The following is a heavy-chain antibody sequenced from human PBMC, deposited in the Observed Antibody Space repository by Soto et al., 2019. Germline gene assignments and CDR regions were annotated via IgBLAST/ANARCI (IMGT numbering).Heavy chain of an antibody. D-gene: IGHD3-3*01. J-gene: IGHJ6*03. CDR1: GGSISSYY. CDR3: ARGSGYYDFWSGYRRSYYMDV. CDR2: IYYSGST. V-gene: IGHV4-59*12. Sequence: SETLSLTCTVSGGSISSYYWSWIRQPPGKGLEWIGYIYYSGSTNYNPSLKSRVTISVDTSKNQFSLKLSSVTAADTAVYYCARGSGYYDFWSGYRRSYYMDVWGKGTTVTVSS.